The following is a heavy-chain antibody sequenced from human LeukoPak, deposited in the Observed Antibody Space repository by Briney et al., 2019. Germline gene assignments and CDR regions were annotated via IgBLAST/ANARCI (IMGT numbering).Heavy chain of an antibody. CDR3: ARWSWGAAPGFDY. CDR1: GFTVSSNY. CDR2: IYSGGST. D-gene: IGHD1-26*01. Sequence: GGSLRLSCAASGFTVSSNYMNWVRQAPGKGLEWVSVIYSGGSTYYADSVKGRFTISRDNSKNTLYLQMNSLRAEDTAVYYCARWSWGAAPGFDYWGQGTLVTVSS. J-gene: IGHJ4*02. V-gene: IGHV3-53*01.